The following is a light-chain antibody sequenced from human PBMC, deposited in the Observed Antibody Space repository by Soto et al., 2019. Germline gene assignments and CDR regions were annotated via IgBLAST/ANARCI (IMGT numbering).Light chain of an antibody. CDR3: TSYTTSTTWV. Sequence: QSALTQPASVSGSPGQSITISCTGTSTDVGASNYVSWYQQHPGKAPKLMISEVSNRPSGVSTRFSGTKSGNTASLTISGLQAEDEADYYCTSYTTSTTWVFGGGTQLTVL. J-gene: IGLJ3*02. CDR1: STDVGASNY. CDR2: EVS. V-gene: IGLV2-14*01.